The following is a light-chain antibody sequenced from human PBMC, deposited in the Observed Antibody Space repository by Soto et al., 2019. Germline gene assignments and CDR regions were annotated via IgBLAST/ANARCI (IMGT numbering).Light chain of an antibody. V-gene: IGKV3-20*01. J-gene: IGKJ3*01. CDR3: QQYESSPHN. CDR1: QSVSSN. Sequence: EIVMTQSLATLSVSPGERATLSCRASQSVSSNLAWYQQKPGQAPRLLIEGASSRAAGIPDRFSGSESGPDFTLTISRVEPEDFAVYYCQQYESSPHNFGPGTRVEI. CDR2: GAS.